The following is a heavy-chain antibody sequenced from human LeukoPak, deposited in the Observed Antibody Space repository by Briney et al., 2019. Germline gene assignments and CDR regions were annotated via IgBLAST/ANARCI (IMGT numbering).Heavy chain of an antibody. J-gene: IGHJ6*02. D-gene: IGHD1-1*01. CDR3: AREPPGGTRGFFYYGMDV. Sequence: GGSLRLSCAASGFTFNSYTMNWVRQAPGKGLEWVSYICSGSPTIYYADSVKGRFTISRDNAKNSLFLQMNSLRDEDTAVYYCAREPPGGTRGFFYYGMDVWGQGTTVTVSS. CDR1: GFTFNSYT. V-gene: IGHV3-48*02. CDR2: ICSGSPTI.